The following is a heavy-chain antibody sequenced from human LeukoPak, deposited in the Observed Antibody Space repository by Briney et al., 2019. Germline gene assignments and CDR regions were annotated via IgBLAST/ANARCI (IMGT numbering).Heavy chain of an antibody. J-gene: IGHJ4*02. CDR1: DFAFSNYA. V-gene: IGHV3-23*01. CDR2: ISGSGGST. Sequence: GGSLRLSCETSDFAFSNYAMSWVRQAPGRGLEWVSGISGSGGSTYYADSVKGRFTISRDNSKDTLYLQMNSLRAEDTAIYYCAKDRVMYYYDTSGYTSYWGQGTLVTVSS. CDR3: AKDRVMYYYDTSGYTSY. D-gene: IGHD3-22*01.